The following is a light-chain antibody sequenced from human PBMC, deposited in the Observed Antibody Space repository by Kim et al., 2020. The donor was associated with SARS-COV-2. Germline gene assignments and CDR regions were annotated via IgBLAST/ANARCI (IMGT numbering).Light chain of an antibody. CDR1: QSVSSN. V-gene: IGKV3-15*01. Sequence: EIVMTQSPATLSVSPGERATLSCRASQSVSSNLAWYQQKPGQAPRLLIYGASTRATGIPARFSGSGSGTEFTLTISSLQSEDFAVYYCQQYNNWAYTFGQGTKREF. CDR3: QQYNNWAYT. CDR2: GAS. J-gene: IGKJ2*01.